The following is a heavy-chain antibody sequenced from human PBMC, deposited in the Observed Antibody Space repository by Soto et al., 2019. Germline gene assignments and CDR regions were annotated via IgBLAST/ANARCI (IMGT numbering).Heavy chain of an antibody. J-gene: IGHJ3*01. V-gene: IGHV1-2*04. CDR2: INPHSGDT. D-gene: IGHD6-19*01. Sequence: ASVKVSCKASGYNFIGYYMHWVRQAPGQGLEWLGWINPHSGDTNYAQKFQGWVTMTRDTSISTAYMELSRLKSDDTAVFYCATSLIAVAGWRALDLWGQGTMVTVSS. CDR1: GYNFIGYY. CDR3: ATSLIAVAGWRALDL.